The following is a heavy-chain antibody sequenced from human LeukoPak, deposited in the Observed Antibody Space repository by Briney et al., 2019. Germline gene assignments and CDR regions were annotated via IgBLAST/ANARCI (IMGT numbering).Heavy chain of an antibody. V-gene: IGHV3-23*01. CDR3: AKEVYCGRDCYNPGYGVDV. CDR2: ISDSGGST. D-gene: IGHD2-21*02. Sequence: GGSLRLSCAASGFTFSNYAMSWVRQAPGKGLEWVSGISDSGGSTYYADSVKGRFTISRDNSKNTLHLQMNSLRDEDTATYYCAKEVYCGRDCYNPGYGVDVWGQRTTVTVSS. J-gene: IGHJ6*02. CDR1: GFTFSNYA.